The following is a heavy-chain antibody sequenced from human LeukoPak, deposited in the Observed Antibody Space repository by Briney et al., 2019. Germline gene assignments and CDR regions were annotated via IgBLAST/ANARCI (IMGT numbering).Heavy chain of an antibody. Sequence: GGSLRLSCAASGLTFSSICMSWLRQAPGKGLEWVANIKQDGSEKYYVDSVKGRFTISRDNAKNSLYLQMNSLRVEDTAVYYCARGEYYYDGGYWGQGTLVTVSS. CDR1: GLTFSSIC. V-gene: IGHV3-7*04. CDR2: IKQDGSEK. CDR3: ARGEYYYDGGY. J-gene: IGHJ1*01. D-gene: IGHD3-22*01.